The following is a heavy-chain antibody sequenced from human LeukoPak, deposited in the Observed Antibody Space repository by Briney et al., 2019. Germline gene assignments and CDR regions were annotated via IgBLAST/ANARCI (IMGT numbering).Heavy chain of an antibody. CDR1: GFTFSSYA. D-gene: IGHD2-2*01. CDR2: TGSTGVST. V-gene: IGHV3-23*01. J-gene: IGHJ4*02. Sequence: GGSLGLSCAASGFTFSSYAMNWVRQAPGKGLEWVSGTGSTGVSTFYADSVKARFTVSRDNSKNTLSLQMNSLRAEDTAVYYCAKDPGVVPAHYFDYWGQGTLVTVSS. CDR3: AKDPGVVPAHYFDY.